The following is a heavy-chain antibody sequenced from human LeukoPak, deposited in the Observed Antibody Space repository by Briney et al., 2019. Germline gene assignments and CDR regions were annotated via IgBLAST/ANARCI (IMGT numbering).Heavy chain of an antibody. V-gene: IGHV3-7*01. CDR2: IKQDGSEK. CDR1: GFTFSSYW. J-gene: IGHJ4*02. CDR3: AISEGRSGYYLQVDY. Sequence: QTGGSLRLSCAASGFTFSSYWMSWVRQAPGKGLEWVANIKQDGSEKYYVDSVKGRFTISRDNAKNSLYLQMNSLRAEDTAVYYCAISEGRSGYYLQVDYWGQGTLVTVSS. D-gene: IGHD3-22*01.